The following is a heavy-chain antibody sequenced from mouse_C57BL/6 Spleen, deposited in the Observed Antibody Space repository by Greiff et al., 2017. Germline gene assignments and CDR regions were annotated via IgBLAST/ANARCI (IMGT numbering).Heavy chain of an antibody. CDR1: GYTFTDYN. D-gene: IGHD1-1*01. Sequence: EVQLQQSGPELVKPGASVTMSCKASGYTFTDYNMHWVKQSHGKSLEWIGYINPNNGGTSYNQKFKGKATLTVNKSSSTAYMELRSLTSEDSAVYYCARSYYGSSGGYFDYWGQGTTLTVSS. J-gene: IGHJ2*01. CDR3: ARSYYGSSGGYFDY. CDR2: INPNNGGT. V-gene: IGHV1-22*01.